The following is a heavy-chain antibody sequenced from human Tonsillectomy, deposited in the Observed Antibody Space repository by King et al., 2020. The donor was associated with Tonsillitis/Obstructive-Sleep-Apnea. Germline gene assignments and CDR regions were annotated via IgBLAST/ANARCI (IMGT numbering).Heavy chain of an antibody. CDR2: ISYDGSNE. CDR3: VRDLPIVVIPAAIKGGFDY. Sequence: VQLVESGGGVVQPGRSLRLSCAASGFTFSSYAMHWVRQAPGKGLEWVAVISYDGSNEYYADSVKGRFTISRDNSKNTLYLQMNSLRAEDTAVYYCVRDLPIVVIPAAIKGGFDYWGQGTLVTVSS. J-gene: IGHJ4*02. D-gene: IGHD2-2*02. V-gene: IGHV3-30*04. CDR1: GFTFSSYA.